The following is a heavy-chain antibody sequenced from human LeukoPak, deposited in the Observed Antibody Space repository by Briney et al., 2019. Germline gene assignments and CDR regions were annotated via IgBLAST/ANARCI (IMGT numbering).Heavy chain of an antibody. CDR2: ISGSGITI. D-gene: IGHD1-20*01. V-gene: IGHV3-48*03. J-gene: IGHJ3*02. CDR3: ARVLTSNDAFDI. CDR1: GFTFSNYE. Sequence: GGSLRLSCAASGFTFSNYEMNWVRQAPGKGLEWVSYISGSGITIYYADSVKGRFTISRDNAKNSLYLQMNSLRAEDTAVYYSARVLTSNDAFDIWGQGTMVSVSS.